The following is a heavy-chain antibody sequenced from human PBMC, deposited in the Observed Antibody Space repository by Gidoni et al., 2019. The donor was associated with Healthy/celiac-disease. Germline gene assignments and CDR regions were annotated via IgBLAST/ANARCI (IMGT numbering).Heavy chain of an antibody. V-gene: IGHV4-30-4*01. CDR2: IYYSGST. CDR3: ARETRQLVRGFDY. D-gene: IGHD6-13*01. CDR1: GGSISSGDYY. J-gene: IGHJ4*02. Sequence: QVQLQESGPGLVKPSQTLSLTCTFSGGSISSGDYYWSWIRQPPGKGLEWIGYIYYSGSTYYNPSLKSRVTISVDTSKNQFSLKLSSVTAADTAVYYCARETRQLVRGFDYWGQGTLVTVSS.